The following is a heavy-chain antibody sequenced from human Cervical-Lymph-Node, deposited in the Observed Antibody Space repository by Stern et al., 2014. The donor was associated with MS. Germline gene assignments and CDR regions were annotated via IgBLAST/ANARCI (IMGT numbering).Heavy chain of an antibody. Sequence: EVQLVESGGGLVKPGGSLRLSCAASGFTFSHYTMNWVRQAPGKGLEWVSSISSSSSSIYYVDSVKGRFTISRDNAKNSLFLQMDSLRAEDTAVYYCTRDHAADAGQPDYWGQGTLVTVSS. CDR2: ISSSSSSI. CDR1: GFTFSHYT. J-gene: IGHJ4*02. CDR3: TRDHAADAGQPDY. D-gene: IGHD2-2*01. V-gene: IGHV3-21*01.